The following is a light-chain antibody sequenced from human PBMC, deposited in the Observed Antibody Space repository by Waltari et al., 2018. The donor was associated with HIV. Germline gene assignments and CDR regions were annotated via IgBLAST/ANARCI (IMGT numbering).Light chain of an antibody. CDR3: QSADSSGPYRV. J-gene: IGLJ3*02. V-gene: IGLV3-25*03. CDR1: AFPKQY. CDR2: KDS. Sequence: SYELTQPPSVSVSPGQTARITCSGNAFPKQYPYWYQKKPGQAPVVVIYKDSERPSGIPERFSGSSSGTTVTLTISGVQAEDEADYYCQSADSSGPYRVFGGGTKLTVL.